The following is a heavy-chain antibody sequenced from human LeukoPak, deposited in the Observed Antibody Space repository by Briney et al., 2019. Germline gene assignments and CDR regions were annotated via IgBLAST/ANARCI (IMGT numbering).Heavy chain of an antibody. J-gene: IGHJ4*02. V-gene: IGHV3-66*01. D-gene: IGHD3-10*01. CDR1: EFSVGSNY. Sequence: GGSLRLSCAASEFSVGSNYMTWVRQAPGKGLEWVSLIYSGGSTYYADSVKGRFTISRDNSKNTLYLQMNSLTAEDTAVYYCAKDDAWLQFGEWSQGTLVTVSS. CDR2: IYSGGST. CDR3: AKDDAWLQFGE.